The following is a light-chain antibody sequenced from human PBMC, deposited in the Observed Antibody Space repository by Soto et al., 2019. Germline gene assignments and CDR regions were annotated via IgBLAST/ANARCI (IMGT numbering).Light chain of an antibody. CDR3: QSYDGSRSVL. CDR2: ANK. CDR1: SSNIGAGYD. V-gene: IGLV1-40*01. J-gene: IGLJ2*01. Sequence: QSALTQPASVSGAPGQWVTISCTGSSSNIGAGYDVHWYQQFPGTAPKLLIYANKKRPSGVPDRFSGSKSGTTASLAISGLQPEDEATYYCQSYDGSRSVLFGGGTKLTVL.